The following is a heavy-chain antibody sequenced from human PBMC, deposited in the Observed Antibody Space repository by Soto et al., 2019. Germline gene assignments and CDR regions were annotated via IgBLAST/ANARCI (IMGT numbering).Heavy chain of an antibody. D-gene: IGHD4-17*01. CDR3: VHPRSTVQIPPT. CDR1: GFTFSMFS. V-gene: IGHV3-64D*06. CDR2: ISSNGNST. J-gene: IGHJ5*02. Sequence: GGSLRLSCSASGFTFSMFSMHWVRQAPGKGLEYVSGISSNGNSTYYADSVKGRFTISRDNSKNTLYLQMSSLRAVDTAVYYCVHPRSTVQIPPTWGQGTLVTVSS.